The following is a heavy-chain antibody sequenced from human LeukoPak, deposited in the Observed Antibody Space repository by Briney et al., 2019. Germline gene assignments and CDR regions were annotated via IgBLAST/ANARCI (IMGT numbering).Heavy chain of an antibody. Sequence: SETLSLTCTVSGGSISTSSYYWGWVRQPPGKGLEWIGNIFYSGSTYYSPSLKSRVTISLDTSRNQFSLKLNSVTAADTAVYYCFAPFDYWGQRTLVTVSS. CDR3: FAPFDY. V-gene: IGHV4-39*07. CDR2: IFYSGST. CDR1: GGSISTSSYY. J-gene: IGHJ4*02.